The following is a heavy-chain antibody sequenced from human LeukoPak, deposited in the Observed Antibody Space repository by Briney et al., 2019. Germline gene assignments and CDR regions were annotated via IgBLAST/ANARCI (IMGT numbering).Heavy chain of an antibody. CDR3: AIYGSGSQGWFDP. J-gene: IGHJ5*02. Sequence: PGGSLRLSCAASGFTFSSYSMNWVRQAPGKGLEWVSPITSSSSYIYYADSVKGRFTISRDNAKNTLYLQMNSLRAEDTAVYYCAIYGSGSQGWFDPWGQGTLVTVSS. V-gene: IGHV3-21*01. CDR1: GFTFSSYS. D-gene: IGHD3-10*01. CDR2: ITSSSSYI.